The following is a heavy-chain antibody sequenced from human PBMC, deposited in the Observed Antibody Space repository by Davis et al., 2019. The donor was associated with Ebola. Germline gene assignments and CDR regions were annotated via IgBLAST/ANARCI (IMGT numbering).Heavy chain of an antibody. J-gene: IGHJ6*02. D-gene: IGHD2-2*01. CDR1: GGTFSSYA. Sequence: AASVKVSCKASGGTFSSYAISWARQAPGQGLEWMGGIIPILGIANYAQKFQGRVTITADKSTSTAYMELSSLRSEDTALYYCARGHCSSTSCYYYGMDVWGQGTTVTVSS. CDR2: IIPILGIA. CDR3: ARGHCSSTSCYYYGMDV. V-gene: IGHV1-69*10.